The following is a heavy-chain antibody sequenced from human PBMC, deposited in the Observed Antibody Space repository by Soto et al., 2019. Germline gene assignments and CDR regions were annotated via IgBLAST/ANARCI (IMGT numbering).Heavy chain of an antibody. V-gene: IGHV1-18*04. Sequence: QVQLVQSGAEVKKPGASVRVSCKASGYTFINYGISWVRQAPGRGLEWMGWISVYDGRTDYPQNYQGRVTITRDTSTSTAYMELSSLRSEDTAVYYCVRRHVSATGIDWFDPWGQGTLVTVSS. D-gene: IGHD6-13*01. CDR3: VRRHVSATGIDWFDP. CDR1: GYTFINYG. J-gene: IGHJ5*02. CDR2: ISVYDGRT.